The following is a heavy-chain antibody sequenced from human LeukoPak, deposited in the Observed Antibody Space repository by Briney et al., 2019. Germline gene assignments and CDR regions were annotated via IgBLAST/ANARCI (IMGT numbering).Heavy chain of an antibody. CDR1: GFTFSNYW. V-gene: IGHV3-7*04. CDR2: IKQDGSEK. J-gene: IGHJ3*01. CDR3: VRGGSWYAAFDF. D-gene: IGHD6-13*01. Sequence: GGSLRLSCAASGFTFSNYWMTWVRQAPGKGLEGVANIKQDGSEKYYVDSVKGRFTISRDNAKNSLYLQMNSLRAEDTAVYYCVRGGSWYAAFDFWGQGTVVPVSS.